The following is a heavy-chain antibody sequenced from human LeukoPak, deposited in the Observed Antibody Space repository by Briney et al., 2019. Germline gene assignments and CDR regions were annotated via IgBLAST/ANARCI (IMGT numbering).Heavy chain of an antibody. CDR3: ARVVPAAAHHLKFDY. D-gene: IGHD2-2*01. CDR1: GGSISSSSYY. V-gene: IGHV4-39*07. Sequence: SETLSLTCTVSGGSISSSSYYWGWIRQPPGKGLEWIGSIYYSGSTYYNPSLKSRVTISVDTSKNQFSLKLSSVTAADTAVYYCARVVPAAAHHLKFDYWGQGTLVTVSS. J-gene: IGHJ4*02. CDR2: IYYSGST.